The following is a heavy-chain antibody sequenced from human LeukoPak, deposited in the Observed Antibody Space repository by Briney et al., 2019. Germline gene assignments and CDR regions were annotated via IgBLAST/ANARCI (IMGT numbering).Heavy chain of an antibody. V-gene: IGHV4-34*01. CDR1: GGSFSGYY. J-gene: IGHJ4*02. Sequence: SETLSLTCAVYGGSFSGYYWSWIRQPPGKGLEWIGEINHSGSTNYNPSLKSRVTISVDTSKNQFSLKLSSVTAADTAVYYCARAVYDYVWGSYRKSPYYFDYWGQGTLVTVSS. D-gene: IGHD3-16*02. CDR2: INHSGST. CDR3: ARAVYDYVWGSYRKSPYYFDY.